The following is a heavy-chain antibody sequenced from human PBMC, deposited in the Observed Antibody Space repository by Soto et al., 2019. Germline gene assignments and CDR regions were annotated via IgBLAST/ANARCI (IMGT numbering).Heavy chain of an antibody. J-gene: IGHJ4*02. CDR3: AHRRSKTAMESFDY. Sequence: SGPTLVNPTQTLTLTCTFAGFSLSSSGVGVGWIRQPPGKALEWLALIYWNDDKRYSPSLKSRVTITKDTSKNRVVLTMTNMDPVDTATYYCAHRRSKTAMESFDYCGQGALVTLSS. CDR2: IYWNDDK. CDR1: GFSLSSSGVG. D-gene: IGHD5-18*01. V-gene: IGHV2-5*01.